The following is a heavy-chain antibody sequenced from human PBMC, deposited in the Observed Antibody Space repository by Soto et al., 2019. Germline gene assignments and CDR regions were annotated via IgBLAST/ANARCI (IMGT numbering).Heavy chain of an antibody. D-gene: IGHD3-22*01. J-gene: IGHJ4*02. CDR2: ISSSSSYI. V-gene: IGHV3-21*01. Sequence: VPLLESGGGLVQPGGSLRLSCAASGFTFSSYSMNWVRQAPGKGLEWVSSISSSSSYIYYADSVKGRFTISRDNAKNSLYLQMNSLRAEDTAVYYCARATYYYDSSGYYYLDYWGQGTLVTVSS. CDR1: GFTFSSYS. CDR3: ARATYYYDSSGYYYLDY.